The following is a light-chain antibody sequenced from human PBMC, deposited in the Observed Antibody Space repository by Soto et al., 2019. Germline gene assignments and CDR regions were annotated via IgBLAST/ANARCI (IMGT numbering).Light chain of an antibody. V-gene: IGKV1-9*01. CDR2: AAS. Sequence: DIQLTQSPSFLSASVGDRVTITCRASQGISSYLAWYQQKPGKAPKLLIYAASTLQSGVPSRFSGSGSGTEFTRTISSLQPEDFATYSCQQLNSYPPWKFGQGTKVEIK. J-gene: IGKJ1*01. CDR3: QQLNSYPPWK. CDR1: QGISSY.